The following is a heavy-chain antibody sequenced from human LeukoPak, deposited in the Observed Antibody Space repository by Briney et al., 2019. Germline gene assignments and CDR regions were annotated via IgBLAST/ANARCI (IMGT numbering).Heavy chain of an antibody. V-gene: IGHV3-48*01. D-gene: IGHD3-16*01. CDR3: AKDDNYIRFSS. CDR2: ISSRSSNK. Sequence: GGSLRLSCAASGFTFNNYGMHWVRQAPGKGLVWVSYISSRSSNKYYADSVKGRFTISRDNSKNTLYLQMNSLRAEDTAVYYCAKDDNYIRFSSWGQGTLVTVSS. CDR1: GFTFNNYG. J-gene: IGHJ5*02.